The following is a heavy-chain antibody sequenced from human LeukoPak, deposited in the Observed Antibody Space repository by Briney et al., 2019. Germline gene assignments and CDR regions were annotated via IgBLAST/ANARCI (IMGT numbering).Heavy chain of an antibody. V-gene: IGHV1-46*01. J-gene: IGHJ4*02. CDR2: INPSGGST. CDR3: AREGGGNFDY. D-gene: IGHD4-23*01. Sequence: ASVKVSCKASGYTFTSYYMHWVRQAPGQGLEWMGIINPSGGSTGYAQKFQGRDTMTRDTSTSTVYMKLSSLRSEDTAVYYCAREGGGNFDYWGQGTLVTVSS. CDR1: GYTFTSYY.